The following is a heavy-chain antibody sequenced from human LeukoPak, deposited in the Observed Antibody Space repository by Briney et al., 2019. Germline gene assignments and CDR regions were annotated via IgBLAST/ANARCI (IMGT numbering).Heavy chain of an antibody. V-gene: IGHV4-39*01. CDR1: GGSISSSSYY. J-gene: IGHJ4*02. Sequence: SETLSLTCTVSGGSISSSSYYWGWIRQPPGKGLEWIGSIYYSGSTYYNPSLKSRVTISVDTSKNQFSLKLSSVTAADTAVYYCARDILTGPSHFDYWGQGTLVTVSS. CDR3: ARDILTGPSHFDY. CDR2: IYYSGST. D-gene: IGHD3-9*01.